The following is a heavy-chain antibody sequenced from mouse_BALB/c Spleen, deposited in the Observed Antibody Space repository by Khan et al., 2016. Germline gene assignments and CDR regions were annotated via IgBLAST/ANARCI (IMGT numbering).Heavy chain of an antibody. CDR1: GYSITSDYA. Sequence: EVQLQESGPGLVKPSQSLSLTCTVTGYSITSDYAWNWIRQFPGNKLEWMGYISYSGSTSYSPSLKSRISITRDTSKNQFFLQLNSVTTEDTATYYCVTFGKYHSDYTVDYWGQGTSVTVSS. J-gene: IGHJ4*01. CDR2: ISYSGST. V-gene: IGHV3-2*02. D-gene: IGHD2-1*01. CDR3: VTFGKYHSDYTVDY.